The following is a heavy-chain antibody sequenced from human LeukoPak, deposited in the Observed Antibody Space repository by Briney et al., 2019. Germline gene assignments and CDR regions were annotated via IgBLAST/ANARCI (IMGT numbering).Heavy chain of an antibody. J-gene: IGHJ4*02. CDR2: ISYDESNT. CDR1: GFTFSNYW. Sequence: PWGSLRLSCAASGFTFSNYWMHWVRQAPGKGLEWVALISYDESNTFYADSVKGRFTISRANSKNTLYLQMNSLRVEDTAVYYCARDGDGDYVFSYYFDYWGQGTLVTVSS. D-gene: IGHD4-17*01. CDR3: ARDGDGDYVFSYYFDY. V-gene: IGHV3-30*03.